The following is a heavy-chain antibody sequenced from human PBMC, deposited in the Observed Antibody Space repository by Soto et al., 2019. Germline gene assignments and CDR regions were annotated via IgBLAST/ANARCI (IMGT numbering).Heavy chain of an antibody. CDR1: GRTFTSYA. V-gene: IGHV1-69*06. CDR3: ARSRIQLWSPTTPDYYYYGMDV. D-gene: IGHD5-18*01. Sequence: SVKVSGKASGRTFTSYAISWVRQAPGQGLGWMGGIIPIFGTANYAQKFQGRVTITADKSTSTAYMELSSLRSEDTAVYYCARSRIQLWSPTTPDYYYYGMDVWGPGSTVTVS. CDR2: IIPIFGTA. J-gene: IGHJ6*02.